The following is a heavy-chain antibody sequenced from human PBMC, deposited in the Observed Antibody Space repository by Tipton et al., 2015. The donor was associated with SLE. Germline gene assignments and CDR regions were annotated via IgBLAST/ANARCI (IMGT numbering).Heavy chain of an antibody. D-gene: IGHD2-15*01. V-gene: IGHV4-59*08. CDR3: ARIRAIRWYAMDV. J-gene: IGHJ6*02. CDR2: VYDSGST. CDR1: GGSMIAYY. Sequence: TLSLTCTVSGGSMIAYYWSWIRQSPGKGLEWIGCVYDSGSTNYNPSLKSRVTVSIDTSKNQFSLTLSSVTAADTALYYCARIRAIRWYAMDVWGQGTTVIVSS.